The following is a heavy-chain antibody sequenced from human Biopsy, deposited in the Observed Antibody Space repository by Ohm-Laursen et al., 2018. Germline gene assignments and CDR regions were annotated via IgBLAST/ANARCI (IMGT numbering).Heavy chain of an antibody. CDR2: ISSSSDNI. Sequence: GSLRLSCTASGFTLSSYSMNWVRQTPGKGLEWVSTISSSSDNIYYVDSVKGRFTISRDNAKNSLYLQMNNLRAEDTAFYYCARDRGGSGTFDYFDHWGQGTLVTVSS. J-gene: IGHJ4*02. V-gene: IGHV3-21*04. D-gene: IGHD1-26*01. CDR3: ARDRGGSGTFDYFDH. CDR1: GFTLSSYS.